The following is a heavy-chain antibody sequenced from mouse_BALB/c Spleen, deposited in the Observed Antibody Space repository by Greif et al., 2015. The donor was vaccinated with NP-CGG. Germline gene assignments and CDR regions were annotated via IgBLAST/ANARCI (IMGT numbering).Heavy chain of an antibody. J-gene: IGHJ2*01. Sequence: VQLQQSGAELVKPGASVKLSCTASGFNIKDTYMHWVKQRPEQGLEWIGRIDPANGNTKYDPKFQGKATITADTSSNTAYLQLSSLTSEDTAVYYCARAHYYGSRGDYFDYWGQGTTLTVSS. V-gene: IGHV14-3*02. CDR1: GFNIKDTY. CDR3: ARAHYYGSRGDYFDY. D-gene: IGHD1-1*01. CDR2: IDPANGNT.